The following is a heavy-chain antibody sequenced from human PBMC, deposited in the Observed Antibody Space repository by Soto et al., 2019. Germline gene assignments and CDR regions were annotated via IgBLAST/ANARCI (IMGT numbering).Heavy chain of an antibody. Sequence: PGGSLRLSCVASGFTFSSYGMHWVRQAPGKGLEWVAIIWHDGSDKYYGDSVKGRFTISRDNSKNTLYLQMTSLRADDTAVYYCAKDRRAGGNYGFYSDFWGQGALVTVSS. D-gene: IGHD1-7*01. CDR1: GFTFSSYG. V-gene: IGHV3-33*06. CDR3: AKDRRAGGNYGFYSDF. J-gene: IGHJ4*02. CDR2: IWHDGSDK.